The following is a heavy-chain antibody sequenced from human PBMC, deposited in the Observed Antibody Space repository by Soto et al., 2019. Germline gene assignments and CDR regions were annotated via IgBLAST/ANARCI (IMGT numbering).Heavy chain of an antibody. V-gene: IGHV4-39*01. CDR1: GGSISSSSYY. Sequence: NPSETLSLTCTVSGGSISSSSYYWGWIRQPPGKGLEWIGSIYYSGSTYYNPSLKSRVTISVDTSKNQFSLKLSSVTAADTAVYYCARLARPPLKPPPFWFDPWGQGTLVTVSS. CDR3: ARLARPPLKPPPFWFDP. J-gene: IGHJ5*02. D-gene: IGHD5-12*01. CDR2: IYYSGST.